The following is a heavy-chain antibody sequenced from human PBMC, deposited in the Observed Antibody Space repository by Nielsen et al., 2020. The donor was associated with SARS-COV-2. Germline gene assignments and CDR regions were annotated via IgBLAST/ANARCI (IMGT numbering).Heavy chain of an antibody. Sequence: SVKVSCKASGGTFSSYAISGVRQAPGQGLAWMGGIIPIFGTANYAQKFQGRVTITADESTSTAYMELGSLRSEDTAVYYCATSYRGSFNYWGQGTLVTVSS. CDR2: IIPIFGTA. CDR3: ATSYRGSFNY. V-gene: IGHV1-69*13. D-gene: IGHD3-10*01. J-gene: IGHJ4*02. CDR1: GGTFSSYA.